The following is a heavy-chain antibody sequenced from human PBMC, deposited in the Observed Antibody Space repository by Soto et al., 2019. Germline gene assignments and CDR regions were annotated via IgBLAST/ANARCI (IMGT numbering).Heavy chain of an antibody. CDR2: ISWNSGYI. D-gene: IGHD2-2*01. CDR1: GFSFDDYT. CDR3: VKGPSSRYQLGNNLFDS. Sequence: EVQLVESGGGLVQPGRSLRLSCAASGFSFDDYTMHWVRQAPGKGLEWVSGISWNSGYIGYADSVKGRFTISRDNAKNTLYLQKNRLRAEDTALYYCVKGPSSRYQLGNNLFDSWGQGTLVTVSS. J-gene: IGHJ5*01. V-gene: IGHV3-9*01.